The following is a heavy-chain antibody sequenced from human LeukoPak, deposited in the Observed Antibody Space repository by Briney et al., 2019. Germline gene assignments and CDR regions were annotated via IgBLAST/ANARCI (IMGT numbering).Heavy chain of an antibody. V-gene: IGHV3-7*04. Sequence: GGSLRLSRAASGFTFSNYWMSWVRQAPGEGLEWVANIKRDGSEKYYVDSVKGRFTISRDNAQNSLYLQMNSLRAEDTAVYYCARILSGSYVETFDYWGLGTLVTVSS. CDR3: ARILSGSYVETFDY. CDR2: IKRDGSEK. D-gene: IGHD1-26*01. CDR1: GFTFSNYW. J-gene: IGHJ4*02.